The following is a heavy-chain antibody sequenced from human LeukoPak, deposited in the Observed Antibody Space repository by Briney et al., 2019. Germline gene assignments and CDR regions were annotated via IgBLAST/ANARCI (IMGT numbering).Heavy chain of an antibody. V-gene: IGHV3-7*01. D-gene: IGHD2-2*01. CDR1: GFTFSTYL. CDR2: IKQDGSEK. Sequence: GGSLRLSCAASGFTFSTYLMSWVRQAPGKGPEWVANIKQDGSEKYYVDSVKGRFTISRDNAKNSMYLQMNSLRAEDTAVYYCARGRYCSSTSCYYFDYWGQGTLVTVSS. J-gene: IGHJ4*02. CDR3: ARGRYCSSTSCYYFDY.